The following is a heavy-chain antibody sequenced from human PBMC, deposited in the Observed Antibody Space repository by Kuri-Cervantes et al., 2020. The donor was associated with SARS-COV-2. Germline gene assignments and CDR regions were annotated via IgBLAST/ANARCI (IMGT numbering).Heavy chain of an antibody. CDR2: ISATSGGT. CDR3: ARGRDIYASRWFEY. CDR1: GFTFGSDA. Sequence: GGSLKTSCAASGFTFGSDAMTWVRQAPGKGLEWVSGISATSGGTYYADSVKGRFTTFRDNSNNRLYLQMSSLRAEDTAVYYCARGRDIYASRWFEYWGQG. D-gene: IGHD2-2*01. V-gene: IGHV3-23*01. J-gene: IGHJ5*01.